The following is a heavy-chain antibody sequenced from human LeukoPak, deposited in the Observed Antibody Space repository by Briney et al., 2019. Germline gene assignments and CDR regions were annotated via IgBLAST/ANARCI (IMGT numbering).Heavy chain of an antibody. J-gene: IGHJ4*02. D-gene: IGHD6-6*01. CDR1: GGSISSYY. CDR2: IYYSGST. Sequence: SETLSLTCTVSGGSISSYYWSWIRQPPGKGLEWIGYIYYSGSTNYNPSLKSRVTISVDTSKNQFSLKLSSVTAADTAVYYCARTNIAARHGGLDYWGQGTLVTVSS. V-gene: IGHV4-59*01. CDR3: ARTNIAARHGGLDY.